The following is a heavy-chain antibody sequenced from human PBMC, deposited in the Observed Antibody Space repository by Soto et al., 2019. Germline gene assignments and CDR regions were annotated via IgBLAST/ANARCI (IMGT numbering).Heavy chain of an antibody. CDR1: GDSVSSNSAA. V-gene: IGHV6-1*01. Sequence: QVQLQQSGPGLVKPSQTLSLTCAISGDSVSSNSAAWNWIRQSPSRGLEWLGRTYYRSKWYNDYAVSVKSRITINPDTSKNQFSLQLNSVTPEDTAVYYCARELTIVLVPAAMPGFDYWGQGTLVTVSS. J-gene: IGHJ4*02. CDR2: TYYRSKWYN. CDR3: ARELTIVLVPAAMPGFDY. D-gene: IGHD2-2*01.